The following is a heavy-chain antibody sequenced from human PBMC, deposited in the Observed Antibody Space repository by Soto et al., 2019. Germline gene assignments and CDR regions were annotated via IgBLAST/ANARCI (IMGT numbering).Heavy chain of an antibody. CDR3: ARSPNSGSYSGYYYYGMDV. CDR1: GGSISSYY. Sequence: PSETLSLTCTVSGGSISSYYWSWIRQPPGKGLEWIGYIYYSGSTNYNPSLKSRVTISVDTSKNQFSLKLSSVTAADTAVYYCARSPNSGSYSGYYYYGMDVWGQGTTVTVS. CDR2: IYYSGST. D-gene: IGHD1-26*01. V-gene: IGHV4-59*01. J-gene: IGHJ6*02.